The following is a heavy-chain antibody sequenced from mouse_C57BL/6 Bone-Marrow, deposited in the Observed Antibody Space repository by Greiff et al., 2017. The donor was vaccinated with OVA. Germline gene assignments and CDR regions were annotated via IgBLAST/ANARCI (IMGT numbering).Heavy chain of an antibody. Sequence: EVMLVESGGGLVQPGGSMKLSCVASGFTFSNYWMNWVRQSPEKGLEWVAQIRLKSDNYATHYAESVKGRFTISRDDSKSSVYLQMNNLRAEDTGIYYCTYYYGSRAWFAYWGQGTLVTVSA. J-gene: IGHJ3*01. CDR1: GFTFSNYW. V-gene: IGHV6-3*01. CDR2: IRLKSDNYAT. CDR3: TYYYGSRAWFAY. D-gene: IGHD1-1*01.